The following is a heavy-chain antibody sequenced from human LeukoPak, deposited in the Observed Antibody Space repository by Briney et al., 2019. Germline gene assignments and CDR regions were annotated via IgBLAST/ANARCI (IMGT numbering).Heavy chain of an antibody. J-gene: IGHJ6*03. CDR3: ARGRISTMIVGPNYMDV. V-gene: IGHV1-8*02. Sequence: ASVKVSCKTSGGNFDTYAINWVRQATGQGLEWMGWMNPNSGNTGYAQKFQGRVTMTRNTSISTAYMELSSLRSEDTAVYYCARGRISTMIVGPNYMDVWGKGTTVTISS. CDR1: GGNFDTYA. D-gene: IGHD3-22*01. CDR2: MNPNSGNT.